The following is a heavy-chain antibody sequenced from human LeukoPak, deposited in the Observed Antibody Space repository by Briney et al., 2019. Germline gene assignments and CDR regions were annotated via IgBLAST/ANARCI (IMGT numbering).Heavy chain of an antibody. CDR2: ISGSGGST. J-gene: IGHJ4*02. Sequence: GESLRLSCAASGFTFSSYAMSWVRQAPGKGLEWVSAISGSGGSTYYADSVKGRFTISRDNSKNTLYLQMNSLRAEDTAVYYCAARWGYSSGDYWGQGTLVTVSS. D-gene: IGHD3-22*01. V-gene: IGHV3-23*01. CDR3: AARWGYSSGDY. CDR1: GFTFSSYA.